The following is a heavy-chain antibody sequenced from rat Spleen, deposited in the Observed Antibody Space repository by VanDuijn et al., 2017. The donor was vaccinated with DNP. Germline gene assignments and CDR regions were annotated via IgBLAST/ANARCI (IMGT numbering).Heavy chain of an antibody. V-gene: IGHV3-3*01. CDR2: VNSAGTT. D-gene: IGHD1-4*01. J-gene: IGHJ4*01. CDR3: ARWPGYNPPYAMDA. Sequence: EVQLQESGPGLVKPSQSLSLTCSVTGYSITSSYRWNWIRKFPGNKLEWMGSVNSAGTTNYHPSLKSRISITRDTSKTQFFLQVNSVTTEDTATYYCARWPGYNPPYAMDAWGQGASVTVSS. CDR1: GYSITSSYR.